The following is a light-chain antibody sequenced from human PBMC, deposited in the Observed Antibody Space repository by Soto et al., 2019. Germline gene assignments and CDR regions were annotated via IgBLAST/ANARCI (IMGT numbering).Light chain of an antibody. CDR3: AAWDDSLNGPLYV. V-gene: IGLV1-44*01. J-gene: IGLJ1*01. CDR2: SNN. Sequence: QSVLTQPPSASGTPGQRVTVSCSGSSSNIGSNTVNGYQQLPGTAPKLLLYSNNQRPSGVPDRFSGSKSGTSASLAISGLQSEDGADYYCAAWDDSLNGPLYVFGTGTKLTVL. CDR1: SSNIGSNT.